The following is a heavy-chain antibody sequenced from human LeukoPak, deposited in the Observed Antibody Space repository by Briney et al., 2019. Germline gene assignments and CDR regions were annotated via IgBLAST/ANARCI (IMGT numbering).Heavy chain of an antibody. V-gene: IGHV4-4*07. CDR1: GGSISSYY. J-gene: IGHJ5*02. D-gene: IGHD3-22*01. Sequence: SETLSLTCTVSGGSISSYYWSWIRQPAGKGLEWIGRIYTSGSTNYNPSLKSRVTISVDTSKNQFSLKLSSVTAADTAVYYCARTYYYDSSGYYPGRFDPWGQGTLVTVSS. CDR2: IYTSGST. CDR3: ARTYYYDSSGYYPGRFDP.